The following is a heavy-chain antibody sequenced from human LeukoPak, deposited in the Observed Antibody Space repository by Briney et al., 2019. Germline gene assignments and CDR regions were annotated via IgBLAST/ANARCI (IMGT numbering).Heavy chain of an antibody. J-gene: IGHJ4*02. CDR3: ARVGHYGDYFDY. CDR2: INPSGGTT. CDR1: GYTFINYY. Sequence: ASVKVSCKASGYTFINYYMHWVRQAPGQGLEWMGIINPSGGTTSYAQNFQGRVTMTRDTSTSTVYMELSSLRSEDTAVYYCARVGHYGDYFDYWGQGTLVTVSS. D-gene: IGHD4-17*01. V-gene: IGHV1-46*01.